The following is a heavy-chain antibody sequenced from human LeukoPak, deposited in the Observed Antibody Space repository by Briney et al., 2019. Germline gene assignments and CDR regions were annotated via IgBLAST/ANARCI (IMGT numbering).Heavy chain of an antibody. V-gene: IGHV3-9*03. CDR2: ISWNSGTI. D-gene: IGHD2-2*01. J-gene: IGHJ4*02. Sequence: PGGSLRLSCGVSGFAVSSTYMTWVRQAPGKGLEWISGISWNSGTIGYADSVKGRFTISRDNAKNSLYLRMNSLRADDMALYYCAKDMGGYQLLEGPFDYWGQGTLVTVSS. CDR1: GFAVSSTY. CDR3: AKDMGGYQLLEGPFDY.